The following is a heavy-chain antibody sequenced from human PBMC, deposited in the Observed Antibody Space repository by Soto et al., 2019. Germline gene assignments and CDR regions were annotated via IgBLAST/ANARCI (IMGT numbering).Heavy chain of an antibody. CDR1: GGTFSSYA. CDR2: IIPIFGTA. V-gene: IGHV1-69*13. CDR3: ASGYCSSTSCYERYYFDY. Sequence: VASVKVSCKASGGTFSSYAISWVRQAPGQGLEWMGGIIPIFGTANYAQKFQGRVTITADESTSTAYMELSSLRSEDTAVYYCASGYCSSTSCYERYYFDYWGQGTLVTVSS. J-gene: IGHJ4*02. D-gene: IGHD2-2*01.